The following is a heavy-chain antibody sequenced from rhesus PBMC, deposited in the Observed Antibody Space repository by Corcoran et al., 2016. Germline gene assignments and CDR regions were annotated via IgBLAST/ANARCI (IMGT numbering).Heavy chain of an antibody. V-gene: IGHV3-14*01. CDR2: INSAGSST. CDR3: AGDRSIAAAYY. D-gene: IGHD6-43*01. Sequence: EVQLVESGGGLAKPGGSLRLSCAASGFTFSSYWMHWVRQAPGKGLEWNSAINSAGSSTYYADSVKGRFTISRENAKNTLYLQMDGLRAEDTAVYYCAGDRSIAAAYYWGQGVLVTVSS. CDR1: GFTFSSYW. J-gene: IGHJ4*01.